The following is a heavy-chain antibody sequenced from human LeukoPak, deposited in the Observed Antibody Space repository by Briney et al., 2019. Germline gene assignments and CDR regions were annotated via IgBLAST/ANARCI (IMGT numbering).Heavy chain of an antibody. D-gene: IGHD2-2*01. J-gene: IGHJ4*02. CDR2: ISGSGGST. Sequence: GGSLRLSCAASGFTFSSYAMSWVRQAPGKGLEWVSAISGSGGSTYYANSVKGRFTISRDNSKNTLYLQMNSLRAGDTAVYYCAKRLCSSTSCPSYYFDYWGQGTLVTVSS. CDR1: GFTFSSYA. CDR3: AKRLCSSTSCPSYYFDY. V-gene: IGHV3-23*01.